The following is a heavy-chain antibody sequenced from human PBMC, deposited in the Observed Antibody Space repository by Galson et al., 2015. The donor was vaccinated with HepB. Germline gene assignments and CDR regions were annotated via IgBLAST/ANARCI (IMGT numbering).Heavy chain of an antibody. CDR2: INAGNGNT. CDR1: GYTFTSYA. J-gene: IGHJ5*02. Sequence: SVKVSCKASGYTFTSYAMHWVRQAPGQRLEWMGWINAGNGNTKYSQKFQGRVTITRDTSASTAYMELSSLRSEDTAVYYCARDSNILLWFGDPGGWVDPWGQGTLVTVSS. D-gene: IGHD3-10*01. CDR3: ARDSNILLWFGDPGGWVDP. V-gene: IGHV1-3*01.